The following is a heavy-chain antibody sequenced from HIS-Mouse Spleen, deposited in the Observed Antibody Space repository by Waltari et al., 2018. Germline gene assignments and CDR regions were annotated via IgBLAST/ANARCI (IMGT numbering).Heavy chain of an antibody. Sequence: QVQLVQSGAEVKKPGASVKVSCKASGYTFTSSDINWVRPATGQGLEWMGWMNPNSGNTGYAQKFQGRVTMTRNTSKSTAYMELSSLRSEDTAVYYCARVYYDFWSGYYYWGQGTLVTVSS. CDR3: ARVYYDFWSGYYY. CDR1: GYTFTSSD. V-gene: IGHV1-8*01. CDR2: MNPNSGNT. J-gene: IGHJ4*02. D-gene: IGHD3-3*01.